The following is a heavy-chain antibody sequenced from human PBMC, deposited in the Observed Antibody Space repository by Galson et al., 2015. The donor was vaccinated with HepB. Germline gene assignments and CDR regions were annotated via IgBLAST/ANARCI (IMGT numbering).Heavy chain of an antibody. J-gene: IGHJ4*02. CDR1: GGTFSSYA. V-gene: IGHV1-69*04. CDR2: IIPILGIA. D-gene: IGHD6-19*01. CDR3: ARQAVAGWSYYFDY. Sequence: SVTVSCKASGGTFSSYAISWVRQAPGQGLEWMGRIIPILGIANYAQKFQGRVTITADKSTSTAYMELSSLRSEDTAVYYCARQAVAGWSYYFDYWGQGTLVTVSS.